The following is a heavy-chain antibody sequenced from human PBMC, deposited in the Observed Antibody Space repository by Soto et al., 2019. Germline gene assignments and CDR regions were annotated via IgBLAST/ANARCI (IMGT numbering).Heavy chain of an antibody. CDR2: IYYSGST. J-gene: IGHJ4*02. Sequence: SETLSLTCTVSGRSISSGGYYLGWIRQHPGKGLEWIGYIYYSGSTYYNPSLKSRVTISVDTSKNQFSLKLSSVPAADTAVYYCARVVVAATGVAFDYWGQGTLVTVSS. CDR1: GRSISSGGYY. V-gene: IGHV4-31*03. D-gene: IGHD2-15*01. CDR3: ARVVVAATGVAFDY.